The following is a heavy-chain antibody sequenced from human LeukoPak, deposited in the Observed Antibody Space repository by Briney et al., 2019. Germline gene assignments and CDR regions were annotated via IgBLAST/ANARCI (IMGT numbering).Heavy chain of an antibody. CDR2: IYPEGATT. CDR3: AKDQRRDRSHGFDS. D-gene: IGHD2-15*01. CDR1: GFTFSSYS. V-gene: IGHV3-23*01. Sequence: GGSLRHSCAASGFTFSSYSMGWVRQAPRKGLEWVSYIYPEGATTFYADSVKGRFIISRDNSKNTVYLQMHSLRGEDTAVYYCAKDQRRDRSHGFDSWGQGALVSVST. J-gene: IGHJ4*02.